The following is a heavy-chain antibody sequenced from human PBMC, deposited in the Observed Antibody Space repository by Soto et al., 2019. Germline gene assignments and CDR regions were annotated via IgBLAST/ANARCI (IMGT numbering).Heavy chain of an antibody. J-gene: IGHJ6*02. V-gene: IGHV3-30*18. CDR2: ISYDGSNK. CDR3: AKDTELQAYYYYYGMDV. CDR1: GFTFSSYG. Sequence: GGSLRLSCASSGFTFSSYGMHWVRQAPGKGLEWVAVISYDGSNKYYADSVKGRFTISRDNSKNRLYLQMSSLKREDTAVYYCAKDTELQAYYYYYGMDVWGQGTAVTVSS. D-gene: IGHD1-7*01.